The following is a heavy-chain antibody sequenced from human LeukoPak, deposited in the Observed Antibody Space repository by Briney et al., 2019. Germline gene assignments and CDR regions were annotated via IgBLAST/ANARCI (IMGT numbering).Heavy chain of an antibody. CDR3: AAQGTEMATIRGPFDY. V-gene: IGHV3-21*01. Sequence: PGGSLRLSCAASGFAFSTYSMNWVRQAPGKGLEWVSSITSTSSYIYYADSVKGRFTISRDNAKNSLYLQMNTLRAEDTAVYYCAAQGTEMATIRGPFDYWGQGTLVTVSS. J-gene: IGHJ4*02. CDR2: ITSTSSYI. D-gene: IGHD5-24*01. CDR1: GFAFSTYS.